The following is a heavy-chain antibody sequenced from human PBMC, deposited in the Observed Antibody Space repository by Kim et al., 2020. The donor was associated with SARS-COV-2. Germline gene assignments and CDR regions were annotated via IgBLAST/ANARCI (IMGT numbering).Heavy chain of an antibody. V-gene: IGHV3-23*01. CDR2: GGST. Sequence: GGSTYYADSVKGRFTISRDNSKNTLYLQRNSLRAEDTAVYYCTKDLGFDYWGQGTLVTVSS. J-gene: IGHJ4*02. CDR3: TKDLGFDY.